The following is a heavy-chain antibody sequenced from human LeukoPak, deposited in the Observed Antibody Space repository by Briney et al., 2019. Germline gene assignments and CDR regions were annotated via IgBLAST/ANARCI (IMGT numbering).Heavy chain of an antibody. J-gene: IGHJ4*02. CDR1: GFTFSSHA. CDR2: ISGSGGST. V-gene: IGHV3-23*01. CDR3: AKASPSSSWPPTSY. D-gene: IGHD6-13*01. Sequence: PGGSLRLSCAASGFTFSSHAMSWVRQAPGKGLEWVSAISGSGGSTYYADSVKGRFTISRDNSKNTLYLQMNSLRAEDTAVYYCAKASPSSSWPPTSYWGQGTLVTVSS.